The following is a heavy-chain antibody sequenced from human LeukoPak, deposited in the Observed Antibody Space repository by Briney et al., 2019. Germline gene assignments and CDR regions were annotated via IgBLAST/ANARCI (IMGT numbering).Heavy chain of an antibody. V-gene: IGHV3-30*03. CDR2: ISYDGSNK. D-gene: IGHD2-2*01. Sequence: WGSLRLSCAASGFTFSSYGMHWVRQAPGKGLEWVAVISYDGSNKYYADSVKGRFTISRDNAKNSLYLQMNSLRAEDTALYHCARASYAGAFDIWGQGTMVTVSS. J-gene: IGHJ3*02. CDR1: GFTFSSYG. CDR3: ARASYAGAFDI.